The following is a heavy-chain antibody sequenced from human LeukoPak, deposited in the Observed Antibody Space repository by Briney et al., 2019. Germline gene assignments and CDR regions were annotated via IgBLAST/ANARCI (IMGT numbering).Heavy chain of an antibody. CDR1: GLTFDDYA. CDR2: ISWYSGSI. CDR3: AKDIGWSSGYYNWFDP. J-gene: IGHJ5*02. V-gene: IGHV3-9*01. D-gene: IGHD3-22*01. Sequence: GRSLGLSCAASGLTFDDYAMHWVRQAPGKGLEWVSGISWYSGSIRYAGSVKGRFTISRGNAKNSLYLQMNSLRAEDTALYYCAKDIGWSSGYYNWFDPWGQGTLVTVSS.